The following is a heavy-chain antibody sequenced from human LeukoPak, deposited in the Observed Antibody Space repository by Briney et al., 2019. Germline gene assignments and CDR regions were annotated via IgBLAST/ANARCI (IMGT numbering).Heavy chain of an antibody. V-gene: IGHV4-34*01. D-gene: IGHD5-12*01. CDR3: ARAKKWLRFPSAGDKYYFDY. CDR1: GGSFSGYY. J-gene: IGHJ4*02. Sequence: SSETLSLTCAVYGGSFSGYYWSWIRQPPGKGLEWIGEINHSGSTNYNPSPKSRVTISVDTSKNQFSLKLSSVTAADTAVYYCARAKKWLRFPSAGDKYYFDYWGQGTLVTVSS. CDR2: INHSGST.